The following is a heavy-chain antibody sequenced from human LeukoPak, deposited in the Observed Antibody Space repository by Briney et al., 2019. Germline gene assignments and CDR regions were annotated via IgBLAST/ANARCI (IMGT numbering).Heavy chain of an antibody. Sequence: GGSLRLSCTASGFIFSDYYMGWVRQAPGQGLEWISYISTIGYTSYADSVKDRFTISRDNAKNSLFLQMNNLRAEDTAVYYCAVRGTSKVYWGQGTLVTVSS. V-gene: IGHV3-11*06. CDR3: AVRGTSKVY. D-gene: IGHD2/OR15-2a*01. CDR2: ISTIGYT. J-gene: IGHJ4*02. CDR1: GFIFSDYY.